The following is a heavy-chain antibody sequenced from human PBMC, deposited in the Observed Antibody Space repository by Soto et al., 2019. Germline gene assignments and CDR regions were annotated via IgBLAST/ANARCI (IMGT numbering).Heavy chain of an antibody. CDR1: GGSFSGYY. CDR3: ARGSTYYYDSSGYYWANWFDP. CDR2: INHSGST. Sequence: SETLSLTYAVYGGSFSGYYWSWIRQPPGKGLEWIGEINHSGSTNYNPSLKSRVAISVDTSKNQFSLKLSSVTYADTAVYYCARGSTYYYDSSGYYWANWFDPWGQGTLVTVSS. V-gene: IGHV4-34*01. D-gene: IGHD3-22*01. J-gene: IGHJ5*02.